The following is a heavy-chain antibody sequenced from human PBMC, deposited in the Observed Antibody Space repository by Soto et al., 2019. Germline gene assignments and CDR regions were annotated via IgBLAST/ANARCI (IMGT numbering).Heavy chain of an antibody. V-gene: IGHV1-69*02. CDR2: IFPLTDIP. CDR1: GGTFRNYP. CDR3: ARGPLVVLNYFES. J-gene: IGHJ4*02. Sequence: QVQLVQSGTEVKKPGSSVKVSCKASGGTFRNYPINWVRQAPGQGLEWMGSIFPLTDIPDYAQNFQARLTMTAEKSTSTAYMDLSSLTSDDTAMYFCARGPLVVLNYFESWGQGTLVTVSS.